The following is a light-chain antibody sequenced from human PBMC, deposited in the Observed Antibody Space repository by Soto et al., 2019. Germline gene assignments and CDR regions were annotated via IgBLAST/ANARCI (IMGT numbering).Light chain of an antibody. V-gene: IGKV3-11*01. CDR3: PQRSNWPLT. Sequence: EIVLTQSPATLSLSPGERATLSCRASQSVSSYLAWYQQKPGQAPRLLIYDASNRATGIPARFSGSGSGTDFTLTISSLEPEDIAVYYCPQRSNWPLTFGGGTKVDIK. CDR1: QSVSSY. J-gene: IGKJ4*01. CDR2: DAS.